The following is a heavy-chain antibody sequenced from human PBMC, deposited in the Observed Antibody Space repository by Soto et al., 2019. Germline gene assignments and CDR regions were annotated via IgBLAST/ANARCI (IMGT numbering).Heavy chain of an antibody. J-gene: IGHJ5*02. Sequence: ASVKVSCKASGYTFTRYTMNWVRQAPGQRLEWMGWINPDNGNTKSSQKFQDRVIITRDTSASTAYMDLSSLRSEDTAVYYCARGIATGQLDPWGQGTLVTISS. D-gene: IGHD2-15*01. CDR2: INPDNGNT. CDR1: GYTFTRYT. CDR3: ARGIATGQLDP. V-gene: IGHV1-3*01.